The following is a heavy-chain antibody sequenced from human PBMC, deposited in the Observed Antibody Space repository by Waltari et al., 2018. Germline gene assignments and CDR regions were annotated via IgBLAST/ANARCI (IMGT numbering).Heavy chain of an antibody. V-gene: IGHV3-7*03. CDR2: LKKDGTEA. CDR3: IRDYGSPY. J-gene: IGHJ4*02. D-gene: IGHD6-19*01. Sequence: EAQQVESGGDLVQPGGSLRLSCVVSGFTLSNYWMSWVRKAPGKWVEWVANLKKDGTEAYYVDSVSGRFTSSKDDAKNAVYLQMNSLKVEDTAVYYCIRDYGSPYWGQGTLVTVSS. CDR1: GFTLSNYW.